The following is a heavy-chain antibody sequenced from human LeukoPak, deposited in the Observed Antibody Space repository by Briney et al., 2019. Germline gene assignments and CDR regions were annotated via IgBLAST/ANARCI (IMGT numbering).Heavy chain of an antibody. CDR3: SRDRSFHADV. CDR1: GFTLSDYA. D-gene: IGHD3-3*02. V-gene: IGHV3-30*02. Sequence: GGSLRLSCAASGFTLSDYAMHWVRQAPGKGLEGVAKDGSNEHYTDSVKGRFTISRDNSKNTLYLQMNSLRADDTAVYYCSRDRSFHADVWGKGTTVTVSS. J-gene: IGHJ6*04. CDR2: DGSNE.